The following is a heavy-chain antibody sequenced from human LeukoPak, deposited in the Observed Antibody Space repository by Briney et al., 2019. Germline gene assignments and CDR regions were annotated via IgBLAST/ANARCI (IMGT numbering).Heavy chain of an antibody. CDR2: IYSGGST. J-gene: IGHJ4*02. D-gene: IGHD3-3*01. V-gene: IGHV3-53*01. Sequence: PGGSLRLSCAASGFTVSSNYMSWVRQAPGKGLEWVSVIYSGGSTYHADSVKGRFTISRDNSKNTLYLQMNSLRAEDTAVYHCARGLDDFWSGYYLDYWGQGTLVTVSS. CDR3: ARGLDDFWSGYYLDY. CDR1: GFTVSSNY.